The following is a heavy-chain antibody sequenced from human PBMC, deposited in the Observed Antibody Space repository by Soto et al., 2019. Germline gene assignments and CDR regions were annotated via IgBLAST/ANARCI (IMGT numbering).Heavy chain of an antibody. D-gene: IGHD3-10*01. J-gene: IGHJ4*02. CDR2: IYYSEST. CDR1: GGSISSDY. CDR3: ARDRGYYGSGSFYPPED. Sequence: QVQLQESGPGLVKPSETLSLTCTVSGGSISSDYWSWIRQPPGKGLEWIGYIYYSESTKCNPSLESRVSISVDTPKNQFSLNLSSVTAADTAVYYCARDRGYYGSGSFYPPEDWGQGTLVTVSS. V-gene: IGHV4-59*01.